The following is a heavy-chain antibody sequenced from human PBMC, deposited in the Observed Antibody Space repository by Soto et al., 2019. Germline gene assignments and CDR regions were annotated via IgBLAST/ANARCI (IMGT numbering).Heavy chain of an antibody. CDR2: ISYDGSNK. CDR1: GFTFSSYG. V-gene: IGHV3-30*03. Sequence: QVQLVESGGGVVQPGRSLRLSCAASGFTFSSYGMHWVRQAPGKGLEWVAVISYDGSNKYYADSVKGRFTISRDNSKNSLYLQMNSLRAEDTAVYYCARGGGDGYNYWGQGTLVTVSS. J-gene: IGHJ4*02. D-gene: IGHD3-16*01. CDR3: ARGGGDGYNY.